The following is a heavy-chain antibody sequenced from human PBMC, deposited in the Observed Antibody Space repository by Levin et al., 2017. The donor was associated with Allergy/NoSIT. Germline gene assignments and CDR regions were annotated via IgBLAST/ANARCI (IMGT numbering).Heavy chain of an antibody. CDR1: GGSISSGGYS. J-gene: IGHJ4*02. Sequence: SETLSLTCAVSGGSISSGGYSWSWIRQPPGKGLEWIGYIYHSGSTYYNPSLKSRVTISVDRSKNQFSLKLSSVTAADTAVYYCARGRRYYDILTGYYDRGNTYFDYWGQGTLVTVSS. D-gene: IGHD3-9*01. CDR2: IYHSGST. CDR3: ARGRRYYDILTGYYDRGNTYFDY. V-gene: IGHV4-30-2*01.